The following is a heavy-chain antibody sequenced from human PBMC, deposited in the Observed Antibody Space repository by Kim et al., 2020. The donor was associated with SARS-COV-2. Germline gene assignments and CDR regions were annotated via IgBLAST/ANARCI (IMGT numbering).Heavy chain of an antibody. D-gene: IGHD6-19*01. Sequence: GGSLRLSCAASGFTFSSYSMNWVRQAPGKGLEWVSSISSSSSYIYYADSVKGRFTISRDNAKNSLYLQMNSLRAEDTAVYYCARGAGPAVAGNWFDPWGQGTLVTVSS. J-gene: IGHJ5*02. CDR2: ISSSSSYI. CDR3: ARGAGPAVAGNWFDP. CDR1: GFTFSSYS. V-gene: IGHV3-21*01.